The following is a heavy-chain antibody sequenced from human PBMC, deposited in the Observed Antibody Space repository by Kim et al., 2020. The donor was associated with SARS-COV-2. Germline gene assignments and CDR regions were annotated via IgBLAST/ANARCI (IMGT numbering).Heavy chain of an antibody. CDR1: GFSFADYY. D-gene: IGHD3-16*01. Sequence: GGSLRLSCAASGFSFADYYMTWIRQAPGKGLEWVSYITSGGEAIYYADSVRGRFTISRDNTNNFLYLHMSSLRPEDTAVYYCASGGALAVFNDHLAQGT. J-gene: IGHJ4*02. CDR2: ITSGGEAI. CDR3: ASGGALAVFNDH. V-gene: IGHV3-11*01.